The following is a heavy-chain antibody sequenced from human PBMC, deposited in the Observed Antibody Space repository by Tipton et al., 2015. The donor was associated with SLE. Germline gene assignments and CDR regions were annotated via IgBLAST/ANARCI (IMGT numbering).Heavy chain of an antibody. CDR2: INHSGKT. CDR3: ARRAAAAHYYYGMDV. V-gene: IGHV4-34*01. D-gene: IGHD6-13*01. Sequence: TLSLTCAVYGGSFSGYYWSWIRQPPGKGLEWIGEINHSGKTNYNPSLKSRVTISVDTSKNQFSLKLSSVTAADTAVYYCARRAAAAHYYYGMDVWGQGTTVTVSS. J-gene: IGHJ6*02. CDR1: GGSFSGYY.